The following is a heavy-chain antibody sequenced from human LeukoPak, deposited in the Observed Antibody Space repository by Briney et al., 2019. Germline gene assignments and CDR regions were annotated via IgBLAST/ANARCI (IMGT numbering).Heavy chain of an antibody. CDR2: ISYSGST. D-gene: IGHD7-27*01. Sequence: SETLSLTCTVSGGSISSYYWSWIRQLPGKGLEWIGYISYSGSTNYSPSLKSRVTISVDTSKNQFSLKLSSVTAADTAVYYCARSVPGAWGFDYWGQGILVTVSS. CDR3: ARSVPGAWGFDY. CDR1: GGSISSYY. J-gene: IGHJ4*02. V-gene: IGHV4-59*01.